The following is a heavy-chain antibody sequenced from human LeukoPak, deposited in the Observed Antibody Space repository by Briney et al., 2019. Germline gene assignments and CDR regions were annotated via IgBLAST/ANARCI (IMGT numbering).Heavy chain of an antibody. CDR1: GYTFTSYD. D-gene: IGHD2/OR15-2a*01. J-gene: IGHJ4*02. CDR3: ATSRPGNYFPNY. CDR2: MNPNRGNT. Sequence: ASVKVSCKASGYTFTSYDINWVRHATGQGLEWMGWMNPNRGNTGYAQKFQGRVTITRNTSISTAYMELSSLRSEDTAVYYCATSRPGNYFPNYWGQGTLVTVSS. V-gene: IGHV1-8*03.